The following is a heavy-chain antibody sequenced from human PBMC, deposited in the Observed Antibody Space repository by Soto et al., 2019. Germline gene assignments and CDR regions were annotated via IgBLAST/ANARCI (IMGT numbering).Heavy chain of an antibody. CDR2: MFSSGST. D-gene: IGHD1-1*01. CDR3: ARGTTDSGKNWFDS. Sequence: SETLSLTCTVPGGSMSTYYWSWIRQPAGKGLQWIGRMFSSGSTNYDPSLKSRVSMSLDTSKNQFSLYLRSVTAADTAVYYCARGTTDSGKNWFDSWGQGTPVTVSS. J-gene: IGHJ5*01. CDR1: GGSMSTYY. V-gene: IGHV4-4*07.